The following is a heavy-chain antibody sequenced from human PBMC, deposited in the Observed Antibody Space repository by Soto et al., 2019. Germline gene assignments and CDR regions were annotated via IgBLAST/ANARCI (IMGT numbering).Heavy chain of an antibody. V-gene: IGHV3-23*01. J-gene: IGHJ4*02. CDR2: ISASGGST. D-gene: IGHD2-15*01. CDR3: ANRWRGDY. Sequence: GGSLRLSCAASGFTFGSYALSWVRQAPGKGLEWVSAISASGGSTYYADSVKGRFTVSRDNSKNTLYLQMNSLRAEDTAVYYCANRWRGDYWGQGTLVTVSS. CDR1: GFTFGSYA.